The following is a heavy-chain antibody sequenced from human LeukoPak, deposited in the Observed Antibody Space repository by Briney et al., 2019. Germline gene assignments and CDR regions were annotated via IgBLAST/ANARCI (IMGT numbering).Heavy chain of an antibody. V-gene: IGHV2-5*01. CDR1: GFSLSCGGVA. Sequence: SGPTLVNPTETLTLTCTFSGFSLSCGGVAVGWFRQSPGQALQWLALIYWHDDKRYRPSLANRLTLTNVASKNQVVLTMTNMDPVDTATYYCAHMYSTVTAGYFYYWGQGTLVTVSS. CDR2: IYWHDDK. CDR3: AHMYSTVTAGYFYY. J-gene: IGHJ4*02. D-gene: IGHD4-11*01.